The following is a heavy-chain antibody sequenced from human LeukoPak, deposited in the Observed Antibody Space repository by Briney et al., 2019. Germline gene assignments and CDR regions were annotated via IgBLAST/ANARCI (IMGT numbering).Heavy chain of an antibody. V-gene: IGHV4-31*03. Sequence: PSETLSLTCTVSGCSISSGGYYWSWIRQHPGKGLEWIGYIYYSGSTYYNPSLKSRVTISVDTSKNQFSLKLSSVTAADTAVYYCARCPSAGEFDYWGQGTLVTVSS. CDR1: GCSISSGGYY. J-gene: IGHJ4*02. CDR3: ARCPSAGEFDY. D-gene: IGHD7-27*01. CDR2: IYYSGST.